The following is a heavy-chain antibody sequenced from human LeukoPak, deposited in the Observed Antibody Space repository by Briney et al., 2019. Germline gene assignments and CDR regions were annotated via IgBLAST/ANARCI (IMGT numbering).Heavy chain of an antibody. CDR3: ARVYGANPPDA. CDR1: GGSISSGGYS. D-gene: IGHD4-17*01. V-gene: IGHV4-31*11. CDR2: IYYSGKT. Sequence: SETLSLTCAVSGGSISSGGYSWSWIRQHPGKGLEWIGCIYYSGKTYDSPSLKSRVTISVDTSKNQFSLKLSSVTAADTAVYYCARVYGANPPDAWGRGTLVTVSS. J-gene: IGHJ5*02.